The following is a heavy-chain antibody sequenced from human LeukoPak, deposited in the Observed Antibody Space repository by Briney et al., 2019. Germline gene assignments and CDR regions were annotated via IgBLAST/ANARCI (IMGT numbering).Heavy chain of an antibody. Sequence: PSETLSLTCAVSGGSITSGGFSWNWIRQPPGKGLEWIGHLYHSGRTYYSPSLKSRVTMSSDRSKNYFSLRLSSVSAADTAVYYCARGVRDGYNYPPSFDYWGQGILVSV. CDR2: LYHSGRT. V-gene: IGHV4-30-2*01. CDR3: ARGVRDGYNYPPSFDY. D-gene: IGHD5-24*01. CDR1: GGSITSGGFS. J-gene: IGHJ4*02.